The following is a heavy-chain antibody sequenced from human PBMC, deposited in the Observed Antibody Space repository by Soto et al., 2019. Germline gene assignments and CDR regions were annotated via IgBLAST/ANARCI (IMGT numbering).Heavy chain of an antibody. D-gene: IGHD6-19*01. CDR2: ISAYNGNT. CDR1: GYTFTSYG. V-gene: IGHV1-18*04. Sequence: ASVKVSCKASGYTFTSYGISWVRQAPGQGLEWMGWISAYNGNTNYAQKLRGRVTMTTDTSTSTAYMELRSLRSDDTAVYYCARVSQGIAVAGAAVDAFDIWGQGTMVTVSS. J-gene: IGHJ3*02. CDR3: ARVSQGIAVAGAAVDAFDI.